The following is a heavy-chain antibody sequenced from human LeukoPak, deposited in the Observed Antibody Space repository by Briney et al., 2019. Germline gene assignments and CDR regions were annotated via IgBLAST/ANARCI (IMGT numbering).Heavy chain of an antibody. Sequence: GGSLRLSCAASGFTFSSHAMSWVRQAPGKGLEWVSAISGSGGSTYYADSVKGRFTISRDNSKNTLYLQMNSLRAEDTAVYYCANPIATGLGAFDIWGQGTMVTVSS. CDR2: ISGSGGST. CDR3: ANPIATGLGAFDI. V-gene: IGHV3-23*01. J-gene: IGHJ3*02. D-gene: IGHD3-16*01. CDR1: GFTFSSHA.